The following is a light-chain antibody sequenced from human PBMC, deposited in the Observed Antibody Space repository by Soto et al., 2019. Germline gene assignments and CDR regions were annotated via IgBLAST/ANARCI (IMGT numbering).Light chain of an antibody. CDR2: TTS. V-gene: IGKV1-12*01. Sequence: DIQMTQSPSSVSASVGDRVTITCRASQDIDSRLAWYQHKPGTAPKLLIYTTSRLQSGVPSRFSGRGSGTDFTLTISSLQPEDFATYYCHQAKSSAWTFGQGTKVEIK. CDR1: QDIDSR. CDR3: HQAKSSAWT. J-gene: IGKJ1*01.